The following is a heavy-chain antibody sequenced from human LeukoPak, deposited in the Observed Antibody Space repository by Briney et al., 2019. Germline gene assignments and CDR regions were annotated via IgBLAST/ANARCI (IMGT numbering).Heavy chain of an antibody. CDR2: ILYDGSDE. Sequence: GRSLRLSCAASGFTFSSYGMHWVRQAPGKGLEWVAVILYDGSDEYYADSVKGRFTISRDNSKNTLYLQMNSLRAEDTAVYYCAKDRGLRSNYFDYWGQGTLVTVSS. CDR1: GFTFSSYG. V-gene: IGHV3-30*18. D-gene: IGHD4-17*01. CDR3: AKDRGLRSNYFDY. J-gene: IGHJ4*02.